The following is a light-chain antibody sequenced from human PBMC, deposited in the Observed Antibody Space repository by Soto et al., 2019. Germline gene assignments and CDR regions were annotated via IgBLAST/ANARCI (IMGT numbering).Light chain of an antibody. V-gene: IGKV3-15*01. Sequence: EIVMTQSPATLSVYPGETATLSCRASHSVSSNLAWYQQKPGQAPSLLIYGASTRATDIPPRFSGSGSGTEFTLTITSLQSEDFAVYYCQQYKNWPPLTFGGGTKVDIK. CDR1: HSVSSN. J-gene: IGKJ4*01. CDR2: GAS. CDR3: QQYKNWPPLT.